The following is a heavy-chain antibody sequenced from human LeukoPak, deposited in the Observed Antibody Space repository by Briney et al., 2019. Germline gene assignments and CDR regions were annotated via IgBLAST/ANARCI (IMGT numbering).Heavy chain of an antibody. CDR3: AKGSYYYDSADYFDY. D-gene: IGHD3-22*01. J-gene: IGHJ4*02. CDR1: GFTFSNNA. CDR2: ISDNGRST. Sequence: GGSLRLSCGASGFTFSNNAMYWVRQAPGKGLEWVSGISDNGRSTYYADSVKGRVTISRDNSKNTLYLQMNSLRAEDTAVYHCAKGSYYYDSADYFDYWGQGTLVTVSS. V-gene: IGHV3-23*01.